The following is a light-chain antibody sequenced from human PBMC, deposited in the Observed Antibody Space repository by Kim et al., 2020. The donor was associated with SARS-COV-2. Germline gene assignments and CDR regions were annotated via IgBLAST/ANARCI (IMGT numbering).Light chain of an antibody. V-gene: IGLV3-19*01. Sequence: SSELTQDPAVSVALGQTVRITCQGDSLRSYYASWYQQKPGQAPVLVIYGKNNRPSGIPDRFFGSSSGNTASLTITGAQAEDEADYYCNSRDSSVNQLVFGGGTQLSVL. CDR3: NSRDSSVNQLV. CDR2: GKN. CDR1: SLRSYY. J-gene: IGLJ2*01.